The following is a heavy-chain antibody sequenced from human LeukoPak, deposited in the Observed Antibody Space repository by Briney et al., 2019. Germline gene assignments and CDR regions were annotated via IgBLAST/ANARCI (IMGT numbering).Heavy chain of an antibody. Sequence: GGSLRLSCAASGFTFSNYWMHWVRQAPGKGLVWVSRINSDGSSTSYADSVKGRFTISRDNSKNTLYLQMNSLRAEDTAVYYCARDRYSSGLFDYWGQGTLVTVSS. J-gene: IGHJ4*02. CDR3: ARDRYSSGLFDY. V-gene: IGHV3-74*01. CDR2: INSDGSST. D-gene: IGHD6-19*01. CDR1: GFTFSNYW.